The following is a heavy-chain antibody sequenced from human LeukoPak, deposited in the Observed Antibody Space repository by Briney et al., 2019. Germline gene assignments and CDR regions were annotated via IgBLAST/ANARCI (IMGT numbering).Heavy chain of an antibody. CDR2: IVVGSGNT. Sequence: SVKVSCKASGSTFTSSAMQWVRQARGQRLEWIGWIVVGSGNTNYAQKFQERVTITRDMSTSTAYMELSSLRSEDTAVYYCAATPRAAAGLNVEYWGQGTLVTVSS. D-gene: IGHD6-13*01. V-gene: IGHV1-58*02. CDR1: GSTFTSSA. CDR3: AATPRAAAGLNVEY. J-gene: IGHJ4*02.